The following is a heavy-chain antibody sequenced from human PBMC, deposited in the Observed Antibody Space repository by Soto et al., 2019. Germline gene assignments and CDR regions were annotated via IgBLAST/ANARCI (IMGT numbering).Heavy chain of an antibody. CDR2: ISAYNGNT. CDR3: ARGITLVRRGTQHKSFHP. V-gene: IGHV1-18*04. Sequence: DSVKVSWKASGYTFTSYGISWVRQAPGQGLEWMGWISAYNGNTNYAQKLQGRVTMTTDTSTSTAYMELRSLRSDDTAVYYCARGITLVRRGTQHKSFHPRGQTTLRTLSS. J-gene: IGHJ5*02. CDR1: GYTFTSYG. D-gene: IGHD3-10*01.